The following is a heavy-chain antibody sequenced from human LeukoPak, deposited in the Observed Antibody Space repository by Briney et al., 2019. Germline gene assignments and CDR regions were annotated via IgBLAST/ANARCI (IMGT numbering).Heavy chain of an antibody. Sequence: PSETLSLTCTVSGGSISSYYWSWIRQPAGKGLEWIGHIYISGSTNYNPSLKSRVTISVDTSKNQFSLKLNSVTAADTAVYFCARDARDGYNSNLDYWGQGALVTVSS. CDR2: IYISGST. CDR3: ARDARDGYNSNLDY. V-gene: IGHV4-4*07. D-gene: IGHD5-24*01. CDR1: GGSISSYY. J-gene: IGHJ4*02.